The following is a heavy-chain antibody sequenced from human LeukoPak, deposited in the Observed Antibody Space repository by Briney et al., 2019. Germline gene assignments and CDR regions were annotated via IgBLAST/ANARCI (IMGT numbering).Heavy chain of an antibody. D-gene: IGHD3-22*01. CDR3: ARENPSGYYNRPIDY. CDR1: GASISSYY. J-gene: IGHJ4*02. V-gene: IGHV4-59*01. CDR2: IYYSGSI. Sequence: PSETLSLTCTVSGASISSYYWSWIRQPPGKGLEWIGDIYYSGSIKNNPSLKSRVTMSVDTSKNQSSLKLSSATAADTAIYYCARENPSGYYNRPIDYWGQGTLVTVYS.